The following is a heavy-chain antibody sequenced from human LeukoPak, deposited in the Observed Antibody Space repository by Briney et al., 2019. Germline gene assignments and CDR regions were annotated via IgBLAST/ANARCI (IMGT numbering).Heavy chain of an antibody. Sequence: PGGSLRLSCAASGFTFSSYGMHWVRQAPGKGLGWVAFIAYDGSNKYHADSLKGRFTISRDNPKNTLYLQMNSLRAEDTAVYYCAKGGRYCSTSSCFNWFDPWGQGTLVTVSS. CDR3: AKGGRYCSTSSCFNWFDP. D-gene: IGHD2-2*01. CDR2: IAYDGSNK. V-gene: IGHV3-30*18. CDR1: GFTFSSYG. J-gene: IGHJ5*02.